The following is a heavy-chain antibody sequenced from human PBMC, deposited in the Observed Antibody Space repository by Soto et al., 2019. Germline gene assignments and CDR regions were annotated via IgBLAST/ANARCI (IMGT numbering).Heavy chain of an antibody. CDR2: IYPGDSDT. CDR1: GYTLTTYW. D-gene: IGHD6-19*01. CDR3: VGSGSSGWYNYFGY. J-gene: IGHJ4*02. V-gene: IGHV5-51*01. Sequence: PGESLKISCQDSGYTLTTYWIGWVRQMPGKGLEWMGIIYPGDSDTRYSPSFQGQVTISADKSISTAYLQWSSLKASDTAIYYCVGSGSSGWYNYFGYWGQGTLVTVS.